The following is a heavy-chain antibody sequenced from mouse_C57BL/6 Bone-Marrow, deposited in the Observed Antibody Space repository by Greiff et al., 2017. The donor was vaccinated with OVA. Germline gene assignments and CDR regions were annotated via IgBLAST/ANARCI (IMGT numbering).Heavy chain of an antibody. D-gene: IGHD1-1*01. J-gene: IGHJ2*01. CDR3: ASGRPRVVATCDY. Sequence: QVQLQQPGAELVMPGASVKLSCKASGYTFTSYWMHWVKQRPGQGLEWIGAIDPSASYTNYNQKFKGKSTLTVDKSSNTAYMQLSSLTSEDSAVYYGASGRPRVVATCDYWGQGTTLTVSS. CDR2: IDPSASYT. V-gene: IGHV1-69*01. CDR1: GYTFTSYW.